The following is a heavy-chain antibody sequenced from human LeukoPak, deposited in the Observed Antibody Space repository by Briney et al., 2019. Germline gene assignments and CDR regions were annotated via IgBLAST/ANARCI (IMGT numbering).Heavy chain of an antibody. CDR3: AKGNYDGAGASVY. CDR2: ISGSGGST. J-gene: IGHJ4*02. Sequence: SGGSLRLSCAASGFTFSSYAMSWVRQAPGKGLEWVSAISGSGGSTYYADSVKGRFTISRDNSKNTLYLQMNSLRPEDTAVYYCAKGNYDGAGASVYWGQGTLVTVSS. CDR1: GFTFSSYA. V-gene: IGHV3-23*01. D-gene: IGHD3-10*01.